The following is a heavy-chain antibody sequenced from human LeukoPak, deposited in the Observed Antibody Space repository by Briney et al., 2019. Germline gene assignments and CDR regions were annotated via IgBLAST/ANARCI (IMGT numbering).Heavy chain of an antibody. CDR3: ASLNYGYGPGAFDI. V-gene: IGHV3-66*01. CDR2: IYSGGST. Sequence: GGSLRLSCAASGFTVSSNYMSWVRQAPGKGLEWVSVIYSGGSTYYADSVKGRFTISRDNSKNTLYLQKNSLRAEDTAVYYCASLNYGYGPGAFDIWGQGTMVTVSS. D-gene: IGHD5-18*01. J-gene: IGHJ3*02. CDR1: GFTVSSNY.